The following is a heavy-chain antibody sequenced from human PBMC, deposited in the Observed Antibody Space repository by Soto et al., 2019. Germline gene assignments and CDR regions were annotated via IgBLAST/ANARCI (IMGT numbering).Heavy chain of an antibody. J-gene: IGHJ5*02. D-gene: IGHD1-26*01. CDR3: ANLGSYYLGFISWFDP. CDR1: GYIFTDYF. V-gene: IGHV1-46*01. CDR2: INPRSGNT. Sequence: ASVKVSCKASGYIFTDYFMHWVRQAPGQGLEWMGIINPRSGNTDYSQKFQGRVTITTDASRRTVYMELSSLRSEDTAVYYCANLGSYYLGFISWFDPWGQGTLVTVSS.